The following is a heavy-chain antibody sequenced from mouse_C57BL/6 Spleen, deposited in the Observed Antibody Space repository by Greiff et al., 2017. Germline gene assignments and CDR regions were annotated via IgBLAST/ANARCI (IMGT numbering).Heavy chain of an antibody. CDR3: ARSYYGSSAWFAY. D-gene: IGHD1-1*01. J-gene: IGHJ3*01. V-gene: IGHV1-42*01. Sequence: EVKLQQSGPELVKPGASVKISCKASGYSFTGYYMNWVKQSPEKSLEWIGEINPSTGGTTYNQKFKAKATLTVDKSSSTAYMQLKSLTSEDSAVYYCARSYYGSSAWFAYWGQGTLVTVSA. CDR2: INPSTGGT. CDR1: GYSFTGYY.